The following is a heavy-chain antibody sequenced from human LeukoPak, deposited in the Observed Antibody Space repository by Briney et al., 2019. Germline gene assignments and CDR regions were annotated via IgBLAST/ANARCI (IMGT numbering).Heavy chain of an antibody. CDR2: ISHSGSTI. Sequence: GGSLRLSCVVSGFTFSSYEMNWVRQAPGKGLEWVSYISHSGSTIYYADSVKGRFIISRDNAKNSLYLQMNSLRTEDTAVYYCARSRGVDWFDPWGQGTLVTVSS. D-gene: IGHD2-15*01. CDR1: GFTFSSYE. V-gene: IGHV3-48*03. J-gene: IGHJ5*02. CDR3: ARSRGVDWFDP.